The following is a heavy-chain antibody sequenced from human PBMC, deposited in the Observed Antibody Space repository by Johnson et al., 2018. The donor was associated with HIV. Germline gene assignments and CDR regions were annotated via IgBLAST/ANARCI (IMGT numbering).Heavy chain of an antibody. CDR3: AKPLVPTIFGVVTPEIAAFDI. J-gene: IGHJ3*02. V-gene: IGHV3-23*01. CDR2: VSWDGGSA. Sequence: SLVSWDGGSAHCVDSVKGRFTISRDNSKNTLYLLMNNQRAEDTAVYYCAKPLVPTIFGVVTPEIAAFDIWGEGKTVTVSS. D-gene: IGHD3-3*01.